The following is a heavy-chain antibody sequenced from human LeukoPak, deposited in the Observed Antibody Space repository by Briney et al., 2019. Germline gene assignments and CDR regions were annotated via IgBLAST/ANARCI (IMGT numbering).Heavy chain of an antibody. D-gene: IGHD3-22*01. CDR3: ARLGADYYDSSGYYY. CDR2: IYPGDSDT. Sequence: GESLKISCKGSGYSFTSYWIGWVRQMPGKGLEWMGIIYPGDSDTRYSPSFQGQVTISADKSISTAYLQWSSLKASDTAMYYCARLGADYYDSSGYYYWGQGTLVTVSS. J-gene: IGHJ4*02. V-gene: IGHV5-51*01. CDR1: GYSFTSYW.